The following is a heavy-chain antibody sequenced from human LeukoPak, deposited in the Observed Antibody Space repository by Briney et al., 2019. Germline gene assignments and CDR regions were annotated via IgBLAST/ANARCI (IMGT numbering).Heavy chain of an antibody. CDR3: ARRLTQYDCFDP. J-gene: IGHJ5*02. V-gene: IGHV6-1*01. D-gene: IGHD2-2*01. CDR1: GDIVSSNSVT. CDR2: TYYRSTWYN. Sequence: KGSQTLSLTCAISGDIVSSNSVTWNWIRQSPSRGLEWLGRTYYRSTWYNDYAVSVRGRITVNPDTSKNQFSLHLNSVTPEDTAVYYCARRLTQYDCFDPWGQGILVTVSS.